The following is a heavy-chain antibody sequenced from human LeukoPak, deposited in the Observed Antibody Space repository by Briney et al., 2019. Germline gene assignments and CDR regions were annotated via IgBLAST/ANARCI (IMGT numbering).Heavy chain of an antibody. J-gene: IGHJ4*02. CDR3: AKQFPFIAAAGRGYFDY. D-gene: IGHD6-13*01. V-gene: IGHV3-23*01. CDR1: GFTFSSYA. CDR2: ISGSGGST. Sequence: GGSLRLSCAASGFTFSSYAMSWVRQAPGKGLEWVSAISGSGGSTYYADSVKGRFTISRDNSKNTLYLQMNSLRAEDTAVYYCAKQFPFIAAAGRGYFDYWGQGTLVTVSS.